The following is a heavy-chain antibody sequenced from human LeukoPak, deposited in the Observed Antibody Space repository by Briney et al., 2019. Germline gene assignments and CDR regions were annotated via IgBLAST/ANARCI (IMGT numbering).Heavy chain of an antibody. J-gene: IGHJ4*02. CDR2: IYYSGST. CDR3: ARSPDYGDSFDY. V-gene: IGHV4-31*03. CDR1: GGSISSGGYY. D-gene: IGHD4-17*01. Sequence: PSDTLTLTCTVSGGSISSGGYYWSCIRQHPGKGLEWIGYIYYSGSTYYNPSLKSRVTISVDTSKNQFSLKLSSVTAADTAVYYCARSPDYGDSFDYWGQGTLVTVSS.